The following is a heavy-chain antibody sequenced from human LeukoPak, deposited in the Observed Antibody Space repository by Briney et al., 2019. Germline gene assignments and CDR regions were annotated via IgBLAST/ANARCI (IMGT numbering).Heavy chain of an antibody. CDR1: GFTVSNYA. CDR3: AKQYSDHLSSIDY. V-gene: IGHV3-23*01. Sequence: GGSLRLSCAASGFTVSNYAMNWVRQAPGKGLEWVSVITGSGGYTDYADSVKGRFTISRDNSKNTLYLQMNSLRAEDTAVYYCAKQYSDHLSSIDYWGQGTLVTVSS. J-gene: IGHJ4*02. D-gene: IGHD4-17*01. CDR2: ITGSGGYT.